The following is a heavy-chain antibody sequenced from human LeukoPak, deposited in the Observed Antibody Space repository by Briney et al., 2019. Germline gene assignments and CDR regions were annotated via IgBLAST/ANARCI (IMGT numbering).Heavy chain of an antibody. J-gene: IGHJ5*02. CDR2: INHSGST. D-gene: IGHD4-17*01. CDR3: ARGGDYGARYNWFDP. V-gene: IGHV4-34*01. CDR1: GGSFSGYY. Sequence: SETLSLTCAVYGGSFSGYYWNWICQPPGKGLEWIGEINHSGSTNYNPSLKSRVTISVDTSKNQFSLKMRSVTAADTAVYYCARGGDYGARYNWFDPWGQGTLVTVSS.